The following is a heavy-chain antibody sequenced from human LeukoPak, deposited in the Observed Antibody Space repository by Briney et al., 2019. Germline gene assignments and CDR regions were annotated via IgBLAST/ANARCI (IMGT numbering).Heavy chain of an antibody. D-gene: IGHD2-21*01. CDR3: ARGVVATTFDY. J-gene: IGHJ4*02. V-gene: IGHV4-59*01. CDR1: GGSFSDYY. Sequence: SETLSLTCAVYGGSFSDYYWSWIRQPPGKGLEWIGYIYYSGSTNYNPSLKSRVTISVDTSKNQFSLKLSSVTAADTAVYYCARGVVATTFDYWGQGTLVTVSS. CDR2: IYYSGST.